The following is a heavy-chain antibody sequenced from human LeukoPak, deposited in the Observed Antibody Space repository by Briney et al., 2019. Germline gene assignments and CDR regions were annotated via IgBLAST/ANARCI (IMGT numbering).Heavy chain of an antibody. CDR1: DFSISSAYY. D-gene: IGHD3-9*01. V-gene: IGHV4-38-2*02. CDR3: ARAYYDILTGYAPFDP. Sequence: SETLSLTCTVSDFSISSAYYWVWIRQPPGKGLEWIGTIYHSGSTYYNPSLKSRVTISVDTSKNQFSLKLSSVTAADTAVYYCARAYYDILTGYAPFDPWGQGTLVTVSS. CDR2: IYHSGST. J-gene: IGHJ5*02.